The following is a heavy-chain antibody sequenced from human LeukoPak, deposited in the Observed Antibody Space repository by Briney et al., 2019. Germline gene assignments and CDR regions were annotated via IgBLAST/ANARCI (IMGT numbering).Heavy chain of an antibody. CDR1: GGTFSSYA. CDR2: IIPILGIA. Sequence: ASVKVSCKASGGTFSSYAISWVRQAPGQGLEWMGRIIPILGIANYAQKFQGRVTITADKSTSTAYMELSSLRSDDTAVYYCARARFDDYGDYLDYWGQGTLVTVSS. D-gene: IGHD4-17*01. J-gene: IGHJ4*02. V-gene: IGHV1-69*04. CDR3: ARARFDDYGDYLDY.